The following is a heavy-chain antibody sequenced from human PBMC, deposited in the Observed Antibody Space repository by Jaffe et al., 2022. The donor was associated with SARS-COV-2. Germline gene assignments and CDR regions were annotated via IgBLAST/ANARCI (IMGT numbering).Heavy chain of an antibody. V-gene: IGHV4-59*01. Sequence: QVQLQESGPGLVKPSETLSLTCTVSGGSISSYYWNWIRQPPGKGLEWIGYIYYSGSTNYNPSLKSRVTISIDTSKNQFSLKVSSVTAADTAVYYCARTPSYYNDRSGYYHVDYWGQGTLVTVSS. CDR1: GGSISSYY. J-gene: IGHJ4*02. D-gene: IGHD3-22*01. CDR2: IYYSGST. CDR3: ARTPSYYNDRSGYYHVDY.